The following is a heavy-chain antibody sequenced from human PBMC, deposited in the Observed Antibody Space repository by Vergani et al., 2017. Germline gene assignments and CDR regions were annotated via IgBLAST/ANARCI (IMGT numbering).Heavy chain of an antibody. CDR1: GYTFTSYY. Sequence: QVQLVQSGAEVKKPGASVKVSCKASGYTFTSYYMHWVRQAPGQGLEWMGIINPSGGSTSYAQKFQGRVTMTRDTSTSTVYMELSSLRAEDTAVYYCGRDTDYYGSGYAFDIWGQGTMVTVSS. CDR2: INPSGGST. J-gene: IGHJ3*02. CDR3: GRDTDYYGSGYAFDI. D-gene: IGHD3-10*01. V-gene: IGHV1-46*01.